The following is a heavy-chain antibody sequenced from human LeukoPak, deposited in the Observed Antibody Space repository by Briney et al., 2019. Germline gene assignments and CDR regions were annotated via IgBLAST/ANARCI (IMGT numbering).Heavy chain of an antibody. J-gene: IGHJ6*02. V-gene: IGHV3-74*01. CDR2: INNVGGST. CDR3: ARGLYYGMDV. CDR1: GFTFSTYW. Sequence: GGSLRLSCAASGFTFSTYWMHWVRQVPGMGLVWVSRINNVGGSTTYADSVKGRFTISRDNAKNTLYLQMNSLRVEDTAVYYCARGLYYGMDVWGQGTTVTVSS.